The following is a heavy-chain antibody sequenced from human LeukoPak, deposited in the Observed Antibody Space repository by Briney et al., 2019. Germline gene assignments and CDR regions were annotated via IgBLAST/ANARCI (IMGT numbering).Heavy chain of an antibody. CDR3: ATYRQVLLPFES. D-gene: IGHD2-8*02. CDR1: GFTFSSYW. Sequence: PGGSLRLSCAASGFTFSSYWMTWVRQAPGKGLEWVANIKQDGSEKYYVDSVKGRFTISRDNTKSSLYLQMNSLRAEDTAIYYCATYRQVLLPFESWGQGTLVTVSS. V-gene: IGHV3-7*03. CDR2: IKQDGSEK. J-gene: IGHJ4*02.